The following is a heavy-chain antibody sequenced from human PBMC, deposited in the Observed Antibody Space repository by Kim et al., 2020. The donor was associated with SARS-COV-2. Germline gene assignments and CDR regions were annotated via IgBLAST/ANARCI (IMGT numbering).Heavy chain of an antibody. Sequence: SETLSLTCAVYGGSFSGYYWSWIRQPPGKGLEWIGEINHSGSTNYNPSLKSRVTISVDTSKNQFSLKLSSVTAADTAVYYCARDPDLVVVVAATPNDAF. CDR2: INHSGST. CDR3: ARDPDLVVVVAATPNDAF. D-gene: IGHD2-15*01. CDR1: GGSFSGYY. J-gene: IGHJ3*01. V-gene: IGHV4-34*01.